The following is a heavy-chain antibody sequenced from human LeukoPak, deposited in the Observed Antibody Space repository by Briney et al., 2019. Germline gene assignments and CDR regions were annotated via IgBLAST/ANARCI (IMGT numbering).Heavy chain of an antibody. CDR1: EMTFSSYN. V-gene: IGHV3-48*04. CDR3: ARDSYYIGPGTDY. CDR2: ISSSSDTI. J-gene: IGHJ4*02. D-gene: IGHD3-10*01. Sequence: PGGSLRLSCAASEMTFSSYNMNWVRQAPGKGLEWVSYISSSSDTISYADSVRGRFTISRDNAKNSLYLQMNSLRAEDTAVYYCARDSYYIGPGTDYWGQGTLVTVSS.